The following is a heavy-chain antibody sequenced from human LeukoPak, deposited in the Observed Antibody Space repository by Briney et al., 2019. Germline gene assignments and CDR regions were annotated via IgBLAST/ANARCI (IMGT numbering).Heavy chain of an antibody. J-gene: IGHJ3*02. CDR2: IYYSGST. D-gene: IGHD6-13*01. Sequence: SETLSLTWTLSSASISSYYWSWIRQPPGKGLEWIGYIYYSGSTNYNPSLKSRVTISVDTSKKQFSLKLSSVTAADTAVYYCAREGYSSSYEPKRAFDIWGQGTMVTVSS. CDR1: SASISSYY. V-gene: IGHV4-59*01. CDR3: AREGYSSSYEPKRAFDI.